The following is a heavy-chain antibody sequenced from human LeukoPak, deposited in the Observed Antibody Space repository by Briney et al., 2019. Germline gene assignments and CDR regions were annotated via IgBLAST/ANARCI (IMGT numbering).Heavy chain of an antibody. J-gene: IGHJ4*02. D-gene: IGHD2-21*01. CDR3: VIDNYGGLLDF. CDR1: GYTLRRNY. V-gene: IGHV3-53*05. CDR2: IYSVGST. Sequence: GGSLRLSCAPPGYTLRRNYMSWVRQAPGKGLEWVSVIYSVGSTYYADSVKGRFTLSRDNSKNTLSLQMNTLRADDTAVYSWVIDNYGGLLDFWGQETLVTVSS.